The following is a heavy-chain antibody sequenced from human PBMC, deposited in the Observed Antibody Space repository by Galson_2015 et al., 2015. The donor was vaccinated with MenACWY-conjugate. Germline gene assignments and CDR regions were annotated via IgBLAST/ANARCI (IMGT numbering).Heavy chain of an antibody. V-gene: IGHV3-11*01. Sequence: SLRLSCAASGFTFSDYDMSWIRQAPGKGLEWVSYISSGGSSINHAEFVKGRFPISRDNAKNSQYLQMNSLRAEDTAVYYCAREVAAAKEFDYWGQGTLVTVSS. D-gene: IGHD2-15*01. CDR3: AREVAAAKEFDY. CDR1: GFTFSDYD. J-gene: IGHJ4*02. CDR2: ISSGGSSI.